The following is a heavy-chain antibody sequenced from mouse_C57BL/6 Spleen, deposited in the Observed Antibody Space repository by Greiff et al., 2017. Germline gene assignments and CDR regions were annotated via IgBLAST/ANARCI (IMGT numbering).Heavy chain of an antibody. J-gene: IGHJ2*01. D-gene: IGHD1-1*01. V-gene: IGHV5-4*01. Sequence: EVQLVESGGGLVKPGGSLKLSCAASGFTFSSYAMSWVRQTPEKRLEWVATISDGGSYTYYPDNVKGRFTISRDNAKNNLYLQMSHLKSEDTAMYYCARDLDYYGSRGGYFECWGQDTTLTVSS. CDR1: GFTFSSYA. CDR3: ARDLDYYGSRGGYFEC. CDR2: ISDGGSYT.